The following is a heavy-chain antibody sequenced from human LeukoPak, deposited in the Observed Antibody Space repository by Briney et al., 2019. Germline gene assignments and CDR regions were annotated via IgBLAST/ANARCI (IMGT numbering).Heavy chain of an antibody. CDR3: ARDDGYSSSWYDY. Sequence: ASVKVSCKASGYTFTGYYMHWVRQGPGQGLEWVGWINPNSGGTNYAQKFQGRVTMTRDTSISTAYMELSRLRSDDTAVYYCARDDGYSSSWYDYWGQGTLVTVSS. CDR1: GYTFTGYY. CDR2: INPNSGGT. D-gene: IGHD6-13*01. V-gene: IGHV1-2*02. J-gene: IGHJ4*02.